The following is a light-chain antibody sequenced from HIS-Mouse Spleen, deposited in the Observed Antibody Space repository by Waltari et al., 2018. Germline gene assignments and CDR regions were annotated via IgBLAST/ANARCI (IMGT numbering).Light chain of an antibody. CDR3: SSYAGSNNVV. J-gene: IGLJ2*01. CDR2: EVS. V-gene: IGLV2-8*01. Sequence: QSALTQPPSASGSPGQSVTISCTGTSSYVGGYNYVSWYQQHPGKAPQLMIYEVSKRPSGVPDRFSGSKSGNTASLTVSGLQAEDEADYYCSSYAGSNNVVFGGGTKLTVL. CDR1: SSYVGGYNY.